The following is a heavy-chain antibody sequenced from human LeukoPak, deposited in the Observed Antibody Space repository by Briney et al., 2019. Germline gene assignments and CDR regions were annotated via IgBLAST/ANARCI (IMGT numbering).Heavy chain of an antibody. J-gene: IGHJ4*02. CDR1: GFTFSSYV. D-gene: IGHD1-26*01. V-gene: IGHV3-30*04. Sequence: GGSLRLSCAASGFTFSSYVMHWVRQAPGKGLEWVAIISYDGSNEYYADSVKGRFTISRDNSKNTLYLQMNSLRAADTAVYYCAKRRDLSGSYAGVDYWGQGTLVTVSS. CDR2: ISYDGSNE. CDR3: AKRRDLSGSYAGVDY.